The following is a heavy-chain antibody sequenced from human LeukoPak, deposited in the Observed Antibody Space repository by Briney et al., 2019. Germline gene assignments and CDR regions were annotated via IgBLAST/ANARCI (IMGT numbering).Heavy chain of an antibody. D-gene: IGHD5-12*01. V-gene: IGHV3-23*01. CDR2: ISGSGGST. J-gene: IGHJ4*02. Sequence: GGSLRLSCAASGFTFSSYAMSWVRQAPGKGLEWVSAISGSGGSTYYADSVKGRFTISRDNSKNTLYLQMNSLRVEDTAVYYCARTTRIYFPTSGFDYWGQGTLVTVSS. CDR1: GFTFSSYA. CDR3: ARTTRIYFPTSGFDY.